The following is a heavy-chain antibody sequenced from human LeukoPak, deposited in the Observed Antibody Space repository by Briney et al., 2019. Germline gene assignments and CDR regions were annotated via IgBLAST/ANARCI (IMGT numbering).Heavy chain of an antibody. D-gene: IGHD6-19*01. CDR3: AKPAISSRGWYYDY. J-gene: IGHJ4*02. V-gene: IGHV3-23*01. Sequence: GGSLRLSCAAFGFTFRSYAMSWVRQAQGKGLEWVSPISGSGGSTYYADSVKGRFTISRDNSKNTLYLQMNSLRAEDTAVYYCAKPAISSRGWYYDYWGQGTLVTVSS. CDR2: ISGSGGST. CDR1: GFTFRSYA.